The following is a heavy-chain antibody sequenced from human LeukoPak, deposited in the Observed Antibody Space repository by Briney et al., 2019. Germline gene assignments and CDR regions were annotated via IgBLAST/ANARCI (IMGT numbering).Heavy chain of an antibody. CDR3: ARAHPSVRSYYFDY. CDR2: IYYSGST. J-gene: IGHJ4*02. Sequence: PSETLSLTCTVSGGSISSSSYYWGWIRQPPGKGLEWIGSIYYSGSTYYNPSLKSRVTISVDTSKNQFSLKLSSVTAADTAVYYCARAHPSVRSYYFDYWGQGTLVTVSS. CDR1: GGSISSSSYY. V-gene: IGHV4-39*07. D-gene: IGHD3-10*01.